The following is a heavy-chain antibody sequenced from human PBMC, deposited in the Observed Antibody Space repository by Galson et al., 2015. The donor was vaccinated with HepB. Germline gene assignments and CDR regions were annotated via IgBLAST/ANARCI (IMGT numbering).Heavy chain of an antibody. CDR1: GGSISSYY. Sequence: LSLTCTVSGGSISSYYWNWIRQPPGKGLEWMGYIHYSGTTSYNPSLKSRVTISADTSKNQFSLKLSSVTAADTAVYYCAREWFGEFSWLGSWGQGTLVTVSS. CDR2: IHYSGTT. V-gene: IGHV4-59*12. J-gene: IGHJ4*02. CDR3: AREWFGEFSWLGS. D-gene: IGHD3-10*01.